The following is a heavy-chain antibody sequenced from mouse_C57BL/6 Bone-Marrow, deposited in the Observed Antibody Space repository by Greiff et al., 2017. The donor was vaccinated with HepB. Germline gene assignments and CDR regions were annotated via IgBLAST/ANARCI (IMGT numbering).Heavy chain of an antibody. CDR3: AICSVYWYFDV. J-gene: IGHJ1*03. CDR1: GYTFTSYW. D-gene: IGHD1-1*01. V-gene: IGHV1-64*01. CDR2: IHPNSGST. Sequence: QVQLQQSGAELVKPGASVKLSCKASGYTFTSYWMHWVKQRPGQGLEWIGMIHPNSGSTNYNEKFKSKDTLTVDKSSSTAYMQLSSLTSEDSAVYYCAICSVYWYFDVWGTGTTVTVSS.